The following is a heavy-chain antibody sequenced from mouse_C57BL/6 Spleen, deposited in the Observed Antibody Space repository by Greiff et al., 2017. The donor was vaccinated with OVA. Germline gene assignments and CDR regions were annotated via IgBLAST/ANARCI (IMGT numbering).Heavy chain of an antibody. CDR3: ARGRLTTVVARPYYFDY. Sequence: QVHVKQPGAELVRPGTSVKLSCKASGYTFTSYWMHWVKQRPGQGLEWIGVIDPSDSYTNYNQKFKGKATLTVDTSSSTAYMQRSSLTSEDSAVYYCARGRLTTVVARPYYFDYWGQGTTLTVSS. CDR1: GYTFTSYW. CDR2: IDPSDSYT. J-gene: IGHJ2*01. V-gene: IGHV1-59*01. D-gene: IGHD1-1*01.